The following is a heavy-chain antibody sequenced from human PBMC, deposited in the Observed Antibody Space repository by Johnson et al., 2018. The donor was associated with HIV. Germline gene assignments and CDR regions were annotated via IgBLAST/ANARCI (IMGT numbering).Heavy chain of an antibody. V-gene: IGHV3-30-3*01. Sequence: QVQLVESGGGLVKPGGSLRLSCAASGFTFSNAWMNWVRQAPGKGLEWVAVISYDGSNKYYADSVKGRFTISRDNSKNTLYLQMNSLRAEDTAVYYCARQLGSDAFDIWGQGTMVTVSS. J-gene: IGHJ3*02. CDR3: ARQLGSDAFDI. CDR1: GFTFSNAW. D-gene: IGHD7-27*01. CDR2: ISYDGSNK.